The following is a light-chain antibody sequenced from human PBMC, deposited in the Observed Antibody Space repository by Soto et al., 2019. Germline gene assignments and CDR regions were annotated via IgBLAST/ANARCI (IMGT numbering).Light chain of an antibody. J-gene: IGLJ1*01. CDR3: SSYTSSSTLV. CDR2: DVS. Sequence: QSALTQPASVSGFPGQAITISCTGNNSEVGGYNYVSWYQQHPGKAPKLMIYDVSNRPSGVSNRFSGSKSGNTASLTISGLQAEDEADYYCSSYTSSSTLVFGTGTKVTVL. V-gene: IGLV2-14*01. CDR1: NSEVGGYNY.